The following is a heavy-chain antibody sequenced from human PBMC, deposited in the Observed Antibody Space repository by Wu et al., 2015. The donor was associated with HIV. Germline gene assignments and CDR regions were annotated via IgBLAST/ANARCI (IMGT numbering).Heavy chain of an antibody. CDR1: GNTFNA. J-gene: IGHJ4*02. V-gene: IGHV1-69*05. CDR2: IIPLFGTT. D-gene: IGHD6-19*01. Sequence: QVQLVQSGAEVMKPGSSVKISCKASGNTFNAINWVRQAPGQGLEWMGGIIPLFGTTDYAQIFQGRVTITTDESTSTAYMRLSSLRSEDTAVYYCASPRSPGYSSAWPTYFDYWGQGTLVTVSS. CDR3: ASPRSPGYSSAWPTYFDY.